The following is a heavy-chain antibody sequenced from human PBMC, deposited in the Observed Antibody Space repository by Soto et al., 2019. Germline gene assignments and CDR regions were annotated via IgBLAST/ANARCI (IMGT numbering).Heavy chain of an antibody. V-gene: IGHV4-34*01. D-gene: IGHD3-3*01. CDR3: AGVADYDFYGMDV. J-gene: IGHJ6*02. CDR1: GGSFSGYY. Sequence: QVQLQQWGAGLLKPSETLSLTCAVYGGSFSGYYWSWIRQPPGKGLEWIGEINHSGSTNYNPSLKSRVTISVDTSKNQFSLKLSSVTAADTAVYYCAGVADYDFYGMDVWGQGTTVTVSS. CDR2: INHSGST.